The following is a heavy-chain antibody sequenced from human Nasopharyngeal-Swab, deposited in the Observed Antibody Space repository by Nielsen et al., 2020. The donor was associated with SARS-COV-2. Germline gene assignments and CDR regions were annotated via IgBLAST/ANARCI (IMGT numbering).Heavy chain of an antibody. Sequence: GGSLRLSCAASGFTFSSYGMHWVRQAPGKGLEWVAVIWYDGSNKYYADSVKGRFTISRDNSKNTLYLQMNSLRAEDTAVYYCAKEGYYDFWSGYYATHYYGMDVWGQGTTVTVSS. CDR1: GFTFSSYG. J-gene: IGHJ6*02. D-gene: IGHD3-3*01. CDR2: IWYDGSNK. CDR3: AKEGYYDFWSGYYATHYYGMDV. V-gene: IGHV3-33*06.